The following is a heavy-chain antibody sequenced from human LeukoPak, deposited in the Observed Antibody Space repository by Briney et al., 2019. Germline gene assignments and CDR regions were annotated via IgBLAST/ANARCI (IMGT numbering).Heavy chain of an antibody. V-gene: IGHV4-59*01. Sequence: SETLSLTCIVSGGSISSYYWSWIRQPPGKGLEWIGYIYYSGSTNYNPSLKSRVTISVDTSKNQFSLKLSSVTAADTAVYYCARVLHRWYPNFDYWGQGTLVTVSS. D-gene: IGHD6-13*01. CDR2: IYYSGST. J-gene: IGHJ4*02. CDR1: GGSISSYY. CDR3: ARVLHRWYPNFDY.